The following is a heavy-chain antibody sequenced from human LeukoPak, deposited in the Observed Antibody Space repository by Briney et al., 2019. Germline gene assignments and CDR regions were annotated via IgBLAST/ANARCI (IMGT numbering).Heavy chain of an antibody. CDR1: GGSISSYY. Sequence: SETLSLTCTVSGGSISSYYWSWIRQPPGKGLEWIGYIYYSGSTNYNPSLKSRVTISVDTSKNQFSLKLSSVTAAGTAVYYCARGYGDYVPIDIWGQGTMVTVSS. CDR2: IYYSGST. CDR3: ARGYGDYVPIDI. D-gene: IGHD4-17*01. J-gene: IGHJ3*02. V-gene: IGHV4-59*01.